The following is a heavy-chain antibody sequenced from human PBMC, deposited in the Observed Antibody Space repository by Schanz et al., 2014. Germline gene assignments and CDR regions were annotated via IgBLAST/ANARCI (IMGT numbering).Heavy chain of an antibody. V-gene: IGHV3-53*01. D-gene: IGHD5-12*01. CDR2: IYINSGST. J-gene: IGHJ3*01. Sequence: EVLLVDSGGGLVQPGGSLRLSCAVSGFSVSTNYMSWVRQAPGKGLEWVSSIYINSGSTNYADSVKGRFIISRDSSKNTLFLQMNSLRAEDTAVYFCARDEGRDGYNLAFDVWGQGTLVTVSS. CDR3: ARDEGRDGYNLAFDV. CDR1: GFSVSTNY.